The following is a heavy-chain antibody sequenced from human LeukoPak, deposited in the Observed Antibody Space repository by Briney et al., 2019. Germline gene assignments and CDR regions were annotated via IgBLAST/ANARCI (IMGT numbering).Heavy chain of an antibody. Sequence: PGGSLRLSCAASGFTFSSYEMNWVRQAPGKGLEWVSYISLSGSDTYYADSVTGRFTISRDNAKNSLYLQMNSLRAEDTAVYYCAKEIVSHIAARLGGGYDYWGQGTLVTVSS. CDR2: ISLSGSDT. CDR1: GFTFSSYE. V-gene: IGHV3-48*03. J-gene: IGHJ4*02. CDR3: AKEIVSHIAARLGGGYDY. D-gene: IGHD6-6*01.